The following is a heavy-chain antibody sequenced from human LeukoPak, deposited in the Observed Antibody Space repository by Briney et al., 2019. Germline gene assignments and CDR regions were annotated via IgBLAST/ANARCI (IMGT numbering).Heavy chain of an antibody. CDR2: IYSGGST. V-gene: IGHV3-53*01. CDR1: GFTVSSNY. Sequence: QPGGSLRLSCAASGFTVSSNYMSWVRQAPGKGLEWVSVIYSGGSTYYADSVKGRFTISRDNSKNTLYLQMNSLGDEDTAVFYCARAFFDSSGGDAFAIWGEGSMVTPYS. CDR3: ARAFFDSSGGDAFAI. D-gene: IGHD3-22*01. J-gene: IGHJ3*02.